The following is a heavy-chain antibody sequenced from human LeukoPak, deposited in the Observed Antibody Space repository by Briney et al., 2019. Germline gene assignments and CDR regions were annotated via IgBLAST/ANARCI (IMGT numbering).Heavy chain of an antibody. CDR1: GVTFSSYS. J-gene: IGHJ4*02. CDR2: ISSSSSYI. D-gene: IGHD4/OR15-4a*01. V-gene: IGHV3-21*01. CDR3: AKDPTHFRVWDDYDTNILSH. Sequence: GGSLRLSCAASGVTFSSYSMNWVRQAPGKGLEWGSSISSSSSYIYYADSVKGGFTISRDNAKNSLYLQMNSLRAEATAVYYCAKDPTHFRVWDDYDTNILSHWGQGTLVTVSS.